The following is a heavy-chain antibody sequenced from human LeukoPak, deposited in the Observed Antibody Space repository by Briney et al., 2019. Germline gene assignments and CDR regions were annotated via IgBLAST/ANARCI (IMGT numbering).Heavy chain of an antibody. CDR3: ARERQVVATPFDY. J-gene: IGHJ4*02. Sequence: PGGSLRLSCVASGFTFTGHSMHWVRQAPGKGLEWVAVVGSDGKTIFYADSLKGRFTISRDNSKNTLYLQMNSLRDEDTAVYYCARERQVVATPFDYWGQGSLVTVSS. V-gene: IGHV3-30*04. CDR1: GFTFTGHS. D-gene: IGHD1-26*01. CDR2: VGSDGKTI.